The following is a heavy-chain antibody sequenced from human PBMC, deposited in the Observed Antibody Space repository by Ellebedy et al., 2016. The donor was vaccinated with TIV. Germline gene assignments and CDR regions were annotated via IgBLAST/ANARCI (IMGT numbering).Heavy chain of an antibody. J-gene: IGHJ4*02. CDR2: INPNSGGT. V-gene: IGHV1-2*02. Sequence: ASVKVSCXASGGTFSSYAISWVRQAPGQGLEWMGWINPNSGGTNYAQKFQGRVTMTRDTSISTAYMELSRLRSDDTAVYYCARDEVGATGYWGQGTLVTVSS. CDR1: GGTFSSYA. D-gene: IGHD1-26*01. CDR3: ARDEVGATGY.